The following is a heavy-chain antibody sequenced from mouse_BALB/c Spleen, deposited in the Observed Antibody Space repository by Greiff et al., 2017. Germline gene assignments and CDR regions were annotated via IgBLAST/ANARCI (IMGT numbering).Heavy chain of an antibody. CDR3: ARGGGNYGYWYFDV. D-gene: IGHD2-1*01. Sequence: QVQLQQSGPELVKPGASVRISCKASGYTFTSYYIHWVKQRPGQGLEWIGWIYPGNVNTKYNEKFKGKATLTADKSSSTAYMQLSSLTSEDSAVYFCARGGGNYGYWYFDVWGAGTTVTVSS. CDR2: IYPGNVNT. CDR1: GYTFTSYY. V-gene: IGHV1S56*01. J-gene: IGHJ1*01.